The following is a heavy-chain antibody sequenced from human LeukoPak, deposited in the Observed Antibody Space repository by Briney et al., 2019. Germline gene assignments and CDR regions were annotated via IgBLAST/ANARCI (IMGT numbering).Heavy chain of an antibody. D-gene: IGHD3-10*01. CDR3: ARAGYYGSGSYIYYYGMDV. Sequence: PGGSLRLSCAASGFTFSSYSMNWVRQAPGKGLEWVSSISSSSSYIYYADSVKGRLTISRDNAKNSLYLQMNSLRAEDTAVYYCARAGYYGSGSYIYYYGMDVWGQGTTVTVSS. CDR1: GFTFSSYS. CDR2: ISSSSSYI. V-gene: IGHV3-21*01. J-gene: IGHJ6*02.